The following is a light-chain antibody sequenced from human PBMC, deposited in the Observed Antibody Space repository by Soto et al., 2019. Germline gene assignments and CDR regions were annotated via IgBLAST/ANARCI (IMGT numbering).Light chain of an antibody. J-gene: IGLJ2*01. CDR3: VAWYDSLNGMI. V-gene: IGLV1-44*01. CDR2: SYN. CDR1: SSNIGSNT. Sequence: QSVLTQPPSASGAPGQSVTISCSGSSSNIGSNTVNWHQQLPGTAPKLLIYSYNQRPSGVPDRFSGSKSGTSASLAISGLQSEDEADYYCVAWYDSLNGMISGGGTKLTVL.